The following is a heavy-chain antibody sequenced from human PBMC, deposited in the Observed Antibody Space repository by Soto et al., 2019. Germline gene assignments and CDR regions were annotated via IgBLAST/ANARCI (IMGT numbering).Heavy chain of an antibody. D-gene: IGHD2-2*01. Sequence: QLQLQESGPGLVKPSETLSLTCTVSGGSISSSSYYWGWIRQPPGKGLEWIGSIYYSGSTYYNPSHQRRGTISVDPSKSRVSRKRSSVHAADTAVHDSARHRPWGSSRVDPWGQGTLVTVSS. J-gene: IGHJ5*02. V-gene: IGHV4-39*01. CDR1: GGSISSSSYY. CDR2: IYYSGST. CDR3: ARHRPWGSSRVDP.